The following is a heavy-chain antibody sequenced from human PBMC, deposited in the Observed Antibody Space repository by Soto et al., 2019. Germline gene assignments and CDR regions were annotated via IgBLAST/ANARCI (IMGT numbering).Heavy chain of an antibody. CDR2: ISYDGSKK. D-gene: IGHD3-22*01. J-gene: IGHJ4*02. CDR1: GFTFSSYA. Sequence: QTGGSLRLSCAASGFTFSSYAMHWVRQPPGKGLEWVAVISYDGSKKYYADSVKGRFTISRDNSKNTLYLQMNSLRADDTAVFYCAREHYYDSSGPLRYWGQGTLVTVSS. CDR3: AREHYYDSSGPLRY. V-gene: IGHV3-30-3*01.